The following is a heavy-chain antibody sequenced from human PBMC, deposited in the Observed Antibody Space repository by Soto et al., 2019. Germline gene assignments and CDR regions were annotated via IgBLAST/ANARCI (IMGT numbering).Heavy chain of an antibody. Sequence: PGGSLRLSCAASGFTVSGNYMSWVRQAPGKGLEWVSVIYSGGSTYYADSVKGRSTISRDNSKNTLYLQMNSLRAEDTAVYYCASSYGSGSSRNYYYYGMDVWGQGTTVTVSS. V-gene: IGHV3-53*01. CDR3: ASSYGSGSSRNYYYYGMDV. CDR2: IYSGGST. J-gene: IGHJ6*02. CDR1: GFTVSGNY. D-gene: IGHD3-10*01.